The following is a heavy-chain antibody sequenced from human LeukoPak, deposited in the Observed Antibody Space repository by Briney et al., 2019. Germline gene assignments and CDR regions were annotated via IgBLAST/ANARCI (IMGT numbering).Heavy chain of an antibody. D-gene: IGHD4-17*01. Sequence: ASVKVSCKASGYTFTGYYMHWVRQAPGQGLEWMGWINPNSGNTGYAQKFQGRVTMTRNTSISTAYMKLSSLRSEDTAVYYCARFYGDYAPYYYYYYMDVWGKGTTVTISS. V-gene: IGHV1-8*02. CDR3: ARFYGDYAPYYYYYYMDV. CDR2: INPNSGNT. CDR1: GYTFTGYY. J-gene: IGHJ6*03.